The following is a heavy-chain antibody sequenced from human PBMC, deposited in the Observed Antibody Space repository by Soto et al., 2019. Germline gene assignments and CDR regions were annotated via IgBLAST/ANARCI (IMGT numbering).Heavy chain of an antibody. CDR1: GFTFSSYG. CDR2: IWYDGSNK. D-gene: IGHD6-6*01. Sequence: SLRLSCAASGFTFSSYGMHWVRQAPGKGLEWVAVIWYDGSNKYYADSVKGRFTISRDNSKNTLYLQMNSLRAEDTAVYYCARDQYSGSESYYYYGMDIWGQGTTVAVSS. CDR3: ARDQYSGSESYYYYGMDI. V-gene: IGHV3-33*01. J-gene: IGHJ6*02.